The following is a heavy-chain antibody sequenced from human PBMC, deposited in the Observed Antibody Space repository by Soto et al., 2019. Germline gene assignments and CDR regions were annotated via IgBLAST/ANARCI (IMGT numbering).Heavy chain of an antibody. Sequence: EVQLLESGGGLVQPGGSLRLSCAASGFTFSSYAMTWVRQAPGKGLEWVSSISGKSDTLYYAPSVKGRFTISRDNSKNTLYLQMNNLRVEDTALYYCAKDRQGFTSGWPNWFDPWGQGTRVIVSS. CDR1: GFTFSSYA. D-gene: IGHD6-19*01. CDR3: AKDRQGFTSGWPNWFDP. J-gene: IGHJ5*02. CDR2: ISGKSDTL. V-gene: IGHV3-23*01.